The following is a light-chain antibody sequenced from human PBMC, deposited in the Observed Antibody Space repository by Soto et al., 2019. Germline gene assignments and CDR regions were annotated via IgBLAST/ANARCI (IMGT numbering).Light chain of an antibody. CDR3: QQYGSSPLWT. J-gene: IGKJ1*01. Sequence: EIVLTQSPGTPSLSPGERATLSCRASERLSSVYLAWYQQRPGQPPRLLIYGASNRATGIPDRFSGSGSGTDFTLTISRLEPEDFAVYYCQQYGSSPLWTFGQGTKVDI. V-gene: IGKV3-20*01. CDR1: ERLSSVY. CDR2: GAS.